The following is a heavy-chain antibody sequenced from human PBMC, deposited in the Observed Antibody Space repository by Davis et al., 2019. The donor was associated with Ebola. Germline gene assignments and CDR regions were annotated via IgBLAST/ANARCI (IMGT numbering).Heavy chain of an antibody. J-gene: IGHJ6*04. CDR1: GFTFGDYA. Sequence: GESLKISCAASGFTFGDYAMHWVRQAPGKGLEWVSLISWDGRSSAYTDSVRGRFSISRDNAKNSLYLQMNSLRAEDTAVYYCARDMNTAMVLYDYGLDVWGKGTTVTVSS. D-gene: IGHD5-18*01. CDR3: ARDMNTAMVLYDYGLDV. CDR2: ISWDGRSS. V-gene: IGHV3-43D*03.